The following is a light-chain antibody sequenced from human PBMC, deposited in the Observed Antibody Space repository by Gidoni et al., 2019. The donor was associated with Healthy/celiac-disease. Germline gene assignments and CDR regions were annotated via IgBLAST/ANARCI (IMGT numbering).Light chain of an antibody. CDR3: LQDDNYPIT. Sequence: AIQMTQSPSSLSASVGDRVTITCRASQGIRNELGWYQQKPGQAPKLLIYAASSLPSGVPASFSGSGSGTDFTLTISSLQPEDFATYYCLQDDNYPITFGQGTKLEIK. CDR2: AAS. CDR1: QGIRNE. V-gene: IGKV1-6*01. J-gene: IGKJ2*01.